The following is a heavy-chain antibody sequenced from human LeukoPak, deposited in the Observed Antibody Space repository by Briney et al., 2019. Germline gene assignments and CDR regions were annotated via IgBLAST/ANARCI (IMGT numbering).Heavy chain of an antibody. Sequence: SETLSLTCTVSGDSITNINYFWGWVRQPPGKGLEWIGNIYYSGSAYYNPSLKSRVTIFVDTSKNHFSLRLSSVTAADTAVYYCARHDFFDGDAFDIWGQGTMGIVSS. V-gene: IGHV4-39*01. J-gene: IGHJ3*02. D-gene: IGHD5-24*01. CDR1: GDSITNINYF. CDR3: ARHDFFDGDAFDI. CDR2: IYYSGSA.